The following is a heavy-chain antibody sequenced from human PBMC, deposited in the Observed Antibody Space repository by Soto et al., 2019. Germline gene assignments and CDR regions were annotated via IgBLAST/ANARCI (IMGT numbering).Heavy chain of an antibody. D-gene: IGHD3-3*01. CDR3: ARGEGITIFGVVKVPTPGDYYMDV. Sequence: LLLQSQTLSLTCAASGFTFSSYWMHWVRQAPGKGLVWVSRINSDGSSTSYADSVKGRFTISRDNAKNTLYRQMNSLRAEDTAVYYCARGEGITIFGVVKVPTPGDYYMDVWGKGTTVTVSS. V-gene: IGHV3-74*01. CDR1: GFTFSSYW. J-gene: IGHJ6*03. CDR2: INSDGSST.